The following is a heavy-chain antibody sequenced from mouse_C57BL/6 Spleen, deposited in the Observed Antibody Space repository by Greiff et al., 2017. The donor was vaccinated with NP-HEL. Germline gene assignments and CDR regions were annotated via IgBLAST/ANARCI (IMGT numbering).Heavy chain of an antibody. J-gene: IGHJ3*01. D-gene: IGHD1-1*01. CDR3: ARGDYGSWFAY. Sequence: QVQLQQPGTELVKPGASVKLSCKASGYTFTSYWMHWVKQRPGQGLDWIGNINPSNGGTNYNEKFKSKATLTVDKSSSTASMQLSSLTSEDSAVYCCARGDYGSWFAYWGQGTLVTVSA. V-gene: IGHV1-53*01. CDR1: GYTFTSYW. CDR2: INPSNGGT.